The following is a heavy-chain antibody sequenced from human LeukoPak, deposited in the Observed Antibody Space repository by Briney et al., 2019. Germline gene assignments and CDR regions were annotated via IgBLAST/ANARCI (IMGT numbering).Heavy chain of an antibody. CDR1: GDSVSSNSAA. D-gene: IGHD1-26*01. Sequence: KRSQALSLTCAISGDSVSSNSAAWNWIRQSPSRGLEWLGRTYYRSKWYNDYAVSVKSRININPDTSKNQFSLQLNSVTPEDTVVYYCAKQVGATPYFDYWGQGTLVTVSS. J-gene: IGHJ4*02. CDR3: AKQVGATPYFDY. CDR2: TYYRSKWYN. V-gene: IGHV6-1*01.